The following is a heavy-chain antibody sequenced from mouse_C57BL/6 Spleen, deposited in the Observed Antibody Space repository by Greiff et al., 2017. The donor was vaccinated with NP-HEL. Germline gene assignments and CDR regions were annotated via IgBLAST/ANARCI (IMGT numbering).Heavy chain of an antibody. Sequence: EVQLQQSGAELVRPGASVKLSCTASGFNIKDDYMHWVKQRPEQGPEWIGWIDPENGDTEYASKFQGKATITADTSSNTAYLQLSSLTSEDTAVYYCTTTVVAFDYWGQGTTLTVSS. CDR2: IDPENGDT. CDR1: GFNIKDDY. D-gene: IGHD1-1*01. J-gene: IGHJ2*01. CDR3: TTTVVAFDY. V-gene: IGHV14-4*01.